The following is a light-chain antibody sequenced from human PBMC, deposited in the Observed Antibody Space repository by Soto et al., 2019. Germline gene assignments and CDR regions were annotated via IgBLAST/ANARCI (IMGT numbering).Light chain of an antibody. J-gene: IGLJ2*01. CDR2: EAT. Sequence: QSALTQPASVSGSPGQSITVSCTGTKNNLGSYDLVSWYQKYPDKAPTLLIYEATNRPSGISDRFSVSKSRFTASLTISGLRAEDEAEYYCCSLEGSNALVVFGGPTKLTVL. CDR3: CSLEGSNALVV. CDR1: KNNLGSYDL. V-gene: IGLV2-23*01.